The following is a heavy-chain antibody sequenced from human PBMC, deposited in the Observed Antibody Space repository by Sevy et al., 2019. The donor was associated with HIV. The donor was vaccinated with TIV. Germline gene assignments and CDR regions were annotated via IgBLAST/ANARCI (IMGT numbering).Heavy chain of an antibody. V-gene: IGHV3-7*01. CDR2: IKQDGSEK. D-gene: IGHD3-10*01. Sequence: GGSLRLSCAASGFTFSSYWMSWVRQAPGKGLEWVANIKQDGSEKYYVDSVKGRFTISRDNAKNSLYLQMNSLRAEDTSVYYCSREMGWVHDYYYGSGNYQYDYYYYGMDVWGQGTTVTVSS. CDR1: GFTFSSYW. CDR3: SREMGWVHDYYYGSGNYQYDYYYYGMDV. J-gene: IGHJ6*02.